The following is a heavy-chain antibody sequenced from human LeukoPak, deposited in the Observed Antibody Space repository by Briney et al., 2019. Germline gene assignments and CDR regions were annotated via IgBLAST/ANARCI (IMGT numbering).Heavy chain of an antibody. CDR2: ISSSGSTI. J-gene: IGHJ4*02. Sequence: PGGSLRLSRAASGFTFSDYYMSWIRQAPGKGLEWVSYISSSGSTIYYADSVKGRFTISRDNAKNSLYLQMNSLRAEDTAVYYCARVVVVAATDYFDYWGQGTLVTVSS. V-gene: IGHV3-11*04. CDR3: ARVVVVAATDYFDY. D-gene: IGHD2-15*01. CDR1: GFTFSDYY.